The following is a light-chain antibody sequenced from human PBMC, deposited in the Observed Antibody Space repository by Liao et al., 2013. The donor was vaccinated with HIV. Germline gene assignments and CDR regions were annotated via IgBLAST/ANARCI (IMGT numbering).Light chain of an antibody. CDR3: QAWDSGTVV. Sequence: SYELTQPPSVSVSPGQTASITCSGDKLGDKYACWYQQKPGQSPVLVIYQDNKRPAGIPERFSGSNSANTATLTISGTQSMDEADYFCQAWDSGTVVFGGGTRLTVL. J-gene: IGLJ2*01. CDR2: QDN. CDR1: KLGDKY. V-gene: IGLV3-1*01.